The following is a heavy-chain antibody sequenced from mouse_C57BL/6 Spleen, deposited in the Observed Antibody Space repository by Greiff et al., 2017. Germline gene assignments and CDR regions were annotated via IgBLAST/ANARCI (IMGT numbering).Heavy chain of an antibody. Sequence: QVHVKQSGAELLRPGTSVKVSCKASGYSFTNYLIELVQQRPGPGLEWIGVINPGSGGTNYNEKFKGKATLTADKSSSTAYMQLSSLTSEDSAVYCCARRGYYGSDGGWGQGATLTVSS. CDR2: INPGSGGT. CDR1: GYSFTNYL. CDR3: ARRGYYGSDGG. J-gene: IGHJ2*01. V-gene: IGHV1-54*01. D-gene: IGHD1-1*01.